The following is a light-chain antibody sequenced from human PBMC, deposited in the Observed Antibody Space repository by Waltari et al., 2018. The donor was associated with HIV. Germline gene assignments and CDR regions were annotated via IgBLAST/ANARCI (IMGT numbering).Light chain of an antibody. V-gene: IGKV3-11*01. CDR2: DAT. CDR3: QQRNDWPIT. CDR1: QSVNSF. J-gene: IGKJ5*01. Sequence: VLPQSPATLSLSPGRRFSLSCRASQSVNSFLAWYHQKPGQAPRLLIYDATNRATGIPGRFSASGSETDFSLTISGLEPEDSGVYYCQQRNDWPITFGQGTRLEIK.